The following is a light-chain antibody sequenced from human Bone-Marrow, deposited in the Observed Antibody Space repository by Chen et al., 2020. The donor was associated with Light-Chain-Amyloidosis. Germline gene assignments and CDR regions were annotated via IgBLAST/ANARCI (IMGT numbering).Light chain of an antibody. J-gene: IGKJ5*01. Sequence: EVVLTQSPATLSLSPGERATLSCRASQGIVTFLAWYQQKPGQAPRLLIYDASNRATGIPPRFSGSGSGTDFTLTIISLEPEDFAVYYCQQRSNWPLSITFGQGTRLEIQ. V-gene: IGKV3-11*01. CDR2: DAS. CDR1: QGIVTF. CDR3: QQRSNWPLSIT.